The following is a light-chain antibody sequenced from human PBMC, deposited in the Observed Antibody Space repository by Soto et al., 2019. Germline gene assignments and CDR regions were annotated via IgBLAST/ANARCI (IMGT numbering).Light chain of an antibody. Sequence: DIQMTQSPSSLSASVGDRVTITCRASQGISNYLAWYQQKPGKVPKLLIYAASTLQSGVPSRFSGSGSGTDFTLTISSLQPQDVPNSDCPKYTSALLFTLGPRTKVDIK. J-gene: IGKJ3*01. CDR2: AAS. V-gene: IGKV1-27*01. CDR1: QGISNY. CDR3: PKYTSALLFT.